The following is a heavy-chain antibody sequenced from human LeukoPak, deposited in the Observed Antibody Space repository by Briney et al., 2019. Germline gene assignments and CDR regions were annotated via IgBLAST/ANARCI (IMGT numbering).Heavy chain of an antibody. Sequence: ASVKVSCKVSGYTLTELSLHWVRQAPGKGLEWKGGLDPEDGEMIYSQKFQGRVTMTEDTSTDLAYMEMSSLRSEDTAVYYCATGRTKWDLLNYWGQGTLVTVSS. CDR3: ATGRTKWDLLNY. V-gene: IGHV1-24*01. D-gene: IGHD1-26*01. CDR1: GYTLTELS. CDR2: LDPEDGEM. J-gene: IGHJ4*02.